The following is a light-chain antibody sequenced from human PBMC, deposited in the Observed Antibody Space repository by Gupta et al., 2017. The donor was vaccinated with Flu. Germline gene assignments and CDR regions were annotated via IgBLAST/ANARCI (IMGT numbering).Light chain of an antibody. CDR2: DVT. CDR3: CSYAGTYTYV. Sequence: SVTISCTGTSSDVGGHNYVSWYQQYPGKAPKLMIYDVTKRPSGIPDRFSGSKSGNTASLTISGLQAEDEADYYCCSYAGTYTYVFGTETKVSVL. V-gene: IGLV2-11*01. J-gene: IGLJ1*01. CDR1: SSDVGGHNY.